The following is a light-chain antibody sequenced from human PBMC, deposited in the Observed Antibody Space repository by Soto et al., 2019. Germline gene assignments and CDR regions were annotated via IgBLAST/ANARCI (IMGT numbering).Light chain of an antibody. Sequence: DIVMTQSPDSLAVSLGERATINCKSSRSLFYSPNNKNYLAWYQQKPGQPPKLLIYWASTRESGVPDRFTDSGSGTDFTLTISSLQAEDVAVYYCQQSYGNPPVTFGGGTKVEI. J-gene: IGKJ4*01. CDR3: QQSYGNPPVT. V-gene: IGKV4-1*01. CDR1: RSLFYSPNNKNY. CDR2: WAS.